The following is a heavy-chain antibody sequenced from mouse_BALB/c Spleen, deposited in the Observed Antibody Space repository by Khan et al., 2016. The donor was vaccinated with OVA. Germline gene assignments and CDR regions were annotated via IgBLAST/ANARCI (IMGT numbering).Heavy chain of an antibody. Sequence: DVKLVESGGGLVKPGGSLKLSCAASGFTFSSYAVSWIRQTPEKRLEWVASINSGGSTYYPDSGKGRFTISRDDARNILYLQMSSLRSEDTAMYYCTRLVDYWGQGTSVTVSS. CDR2: INSGGST. V-gene: IGHV5-6-5*01. J-gene: IGHJ4*01. CDR1: GFTFSSYA. CDR3: TRLVDY.